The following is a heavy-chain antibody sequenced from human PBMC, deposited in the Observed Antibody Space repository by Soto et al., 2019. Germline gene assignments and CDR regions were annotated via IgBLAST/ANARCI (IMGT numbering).Heavy chain of an antibody. CDR1: GFTMSNYW. V-gene: IGHV3-7*04. CDR2: IKQDGSEQ. CDR3: AGGSGWLIDY. D-gene: IGHD6-19*01. J-gene: IGHJ4*02. Sequence: EVQLVESGGGLVQSGGSLRLSCAASGFTMSNYWMNWVRQAPGKGLEWVANIKQDGSEQYYVDSVEGRFAISRDNAKSSPNLQMNSLRAEDTAVDYCAGGSGWLIDYWGQGTLVTVSS.